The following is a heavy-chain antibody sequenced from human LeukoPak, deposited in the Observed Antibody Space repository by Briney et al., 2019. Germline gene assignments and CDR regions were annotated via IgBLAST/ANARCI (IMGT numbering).Heavy chain of an antibody. CDR3: MRGGGDY. CDR1: GITLSTYG. V-gene: IGHV3-7*01. J-gene: IGHJ4*02. D-gene: IGHD3-16*01. CDR2: IKPGGGER. Sequence: PGGSLRLSCVASGITLSTYGMNWARQAPGKGLEWVANIKPGGGERYYVDSVKGRFTISRDNAKNSVDLQMNSLRVEDTAVYYCMRGGGDYWGQGTLVTVSS.